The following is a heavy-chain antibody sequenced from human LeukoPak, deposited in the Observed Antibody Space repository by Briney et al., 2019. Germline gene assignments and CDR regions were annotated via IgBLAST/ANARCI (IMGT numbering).Heavy chain of an antibody. V-gene: IGHV3-30*18. J-gene: IGHJ4*02. CDR2: ISSDGYTE. D-gene: IGHD5-12*01. CDR3: AKTYSRESGYDFFFHY. CDR1: GFTFSSYG. Sequence: GRSLRLSCAASGFTFSSYGMHWVRQAPGKGLEWVAVISSDGYTEYYADSVKGRFTISRDNSRNTVYLQMNSLRVEDTAVYYCAKTYSRESGYDFFFHYWGQGTRVTVSS.